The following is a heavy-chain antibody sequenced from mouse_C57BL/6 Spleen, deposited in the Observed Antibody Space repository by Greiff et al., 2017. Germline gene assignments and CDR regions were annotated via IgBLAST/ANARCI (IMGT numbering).Heavy chain of an antibody. CDR3: ARRGDDGYYCWFAY. CDR2: IYPRSGNT. CDR1: GYTFTSYG. J-gene: IGHJ3*01. Sequence: VQLQQSGAELVRPGASVKLSCKASGYTFTSYGISWVKQRTGQGLEWIGEIYPRSGNTYYNEKFKGKATVTVDKSSSTAYMELRSLTSEDSAVYFCARRGDDGYYCWFAYWGQGTLVTVSA. V-gene: IGHV1-81*01. D-gene: IGHD2-3*01.